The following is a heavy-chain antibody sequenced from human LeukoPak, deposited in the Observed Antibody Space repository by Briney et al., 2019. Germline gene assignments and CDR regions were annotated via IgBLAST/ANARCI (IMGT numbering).Heavy chain of an antibody. CDR3: ARASSSWYYFDY. V-gene: IGHV1-46*01. Sequence: ASVKVSCKASGYTFTSYYMHWVRQAPGQGLEWMGIINPSGGSTSYAQKFQGRVTMTRDTSTSTVYMELSSLRSEDTAVCYCARASSSWYYFDYWGQGTLVTVSS. CDR1: GYTFTSYY. D-gene: IGHD6-13*01. J-gene: IGHJ4*02. CDR2: INPSGGST.